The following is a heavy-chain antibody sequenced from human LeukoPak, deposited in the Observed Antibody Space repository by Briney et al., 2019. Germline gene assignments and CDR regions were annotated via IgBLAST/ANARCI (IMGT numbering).Heavy chain of an antibody. J-gene: IGHJ6*02. CDR3: ARLNSRSYYFPMDV. CDR2: IYYSGST. D-gene: IGHD2-21*01. CDR1: GGSLSRYY. Sequence: SETLSLICSVSGGSLSRYYWRWLRQPPGKGLEWICYIYYSGSTNYNPSLKIRVTISVDTSNTQFSLKLSSVTAADTAVYYCARLNSRSYYFPMDVWGQGTTVTVSS. V-gene: IGHV4-59*08.